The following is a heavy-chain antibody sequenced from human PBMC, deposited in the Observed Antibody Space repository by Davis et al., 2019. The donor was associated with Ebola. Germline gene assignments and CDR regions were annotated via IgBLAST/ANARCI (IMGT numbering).Heavy chain of an antibody. CDR2: TYYRSKWYN. CDR1: GDSVPGSSGA. J-gene: IGHJ4*02. Sequence: HSQTLSLTCAISGDSVPGSSGAWNWIRQSPSRGLEWLGRTYYRSKWYNDYAVSVKSRITINPDTSKNQFSLHLNSVTPGDTAVYYCARGWLRTGFDYWGQGTLVTVSS. D-gene: IGHD3/OR15-3a*01. CDR3: ARGWLRTGFDY. V-gene: IGHV6-1*01.